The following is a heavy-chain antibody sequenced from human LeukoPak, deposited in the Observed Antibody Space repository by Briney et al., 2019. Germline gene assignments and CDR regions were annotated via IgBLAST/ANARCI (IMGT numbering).Heavy chain of an antibody. J-gene: IGHJ4*02. CDR2: ISPTGSYI. D-gene: IGHD4-17*01. CDR1: GFTFSSYS. CDR3: AKGNYGEKIDY. V-gene: IGHV3-21*04. Sequence: GGSLRLSCAASGFTFSSYSMNWVRQAPGKGLEWVSSISPTGSYIYYSDSMKGRFTISRDNSKNTLYLQMNSLKAEDAALYYCAKGNYGEKIDYWGPGTLVTVSS.